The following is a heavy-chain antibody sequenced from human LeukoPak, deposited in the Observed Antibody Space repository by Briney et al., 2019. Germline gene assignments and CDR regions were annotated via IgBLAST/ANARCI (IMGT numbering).Heavy chain of an antibody. Sequence: PGGSLRLSCAASGFTFSSYGMSWVRQAPGKGLEWVSAISGSGGSTYYADSVKGRFTISRDNSKNTLYLQMNSLRAEDTAVYYCANFGGSGSYYNPDFDYWGQGTLVTVSS. CDR1: GFTFSSYG. CDR3: ANFGGSGSYYNPDFDY. J-gene: IGHJ4*02. CDR2: ISGSGGST. V-gene: IGHV3-23*01. D-gene: IGHD3-10*01.